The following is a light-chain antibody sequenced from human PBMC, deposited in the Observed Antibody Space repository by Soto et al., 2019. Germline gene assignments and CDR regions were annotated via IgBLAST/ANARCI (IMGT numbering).Light chain of an antibody. V-gene: IGKV1-5*01. J-gene: IGKJ1*01. Sequence: IQVTQSPSTLSASVVDRVTITCRASQPISTWLAWYQEKPGKAPKLLIYDASSLEGGVPSRFSGSGSGTEFTLTISSLQPDDFATYYCQHYNSYSEEFGQGTKVDI. CDR2: DAS. CDR1: QPISTW. CDR3: QHYNSYSEE.